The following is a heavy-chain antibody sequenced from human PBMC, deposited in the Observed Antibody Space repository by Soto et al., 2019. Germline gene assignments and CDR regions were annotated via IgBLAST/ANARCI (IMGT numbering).Heavy chain of an antibody. CDR2: ISGSGGST. CDR3: AKDYGDYYGSGSYYRYYYYYYGMDV. CDR1: GFTFSSYA. V-gene: IGHV3-23*01. J-gene: IGHJ6*02. D-gene: IGHD3-10*01. Sequence: GGSLRLSCAASGFTFSSYAMSWVRQAPGKGLEWVSAISGSGGSTYYADSVKGRFTISRDNSKNTLYLQMNSLRAEDTAVYYCAKDYGDYYGSGSYYRYYYYYYGMDVWGQGTTVTVSS.